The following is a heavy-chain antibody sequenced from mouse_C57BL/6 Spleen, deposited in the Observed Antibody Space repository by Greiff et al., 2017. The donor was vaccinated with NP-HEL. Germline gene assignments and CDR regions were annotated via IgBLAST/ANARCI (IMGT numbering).Heavy chain of an antibody. V-gene: IGHV1-82*01. J-gene: IGHJ2*01. D-gene: IGHD2-4*01. Sequence: QVQLKQSGPELVKPGASVKISCKAAGYAVSSSGRNWGKQREGKGREGRGRRDRGEGETNYNGKFKGKATLTADKSSSTAYMQLSSLTSEDSAVYFCARPMITTDYFDYWGQGTTLTVSS. CDR2: RDRGEGET. CDR3: ARPMITTDYFDY. CDR1: GYAVSSSG.